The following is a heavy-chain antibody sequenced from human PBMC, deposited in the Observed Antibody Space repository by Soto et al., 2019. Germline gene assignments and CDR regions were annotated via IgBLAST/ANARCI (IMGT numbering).Heavy chain of an antibody. CDR3: AKDWPSSYSSGYSIPSGYFQH. Sequence: GGSLRLSCAASGFTFSSYGMHWVRQAPGKGLEWVAVISYDGSNKYYADSVKGRFTISRDNSKNTLYLQMNSLRAEDTAVYYCAKDWPSSYSSGYSIPSGYFQHWGQGT. CDR1: GFTFSSYG. J-gene: IGHJ1*01. V-gene: IGHV3-30*18. D-gene: IGHD3-22*01. CDR2: ISYDGSNK.